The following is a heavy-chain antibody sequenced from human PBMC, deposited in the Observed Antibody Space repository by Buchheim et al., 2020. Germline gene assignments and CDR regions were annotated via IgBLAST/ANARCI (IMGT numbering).Heavy chain of an antibody. CDR3: ARGYSGYDFIEYYYYMDV. D-gene: IGHD5-12*01. CDR2: IYYSGST. V-gene: IGHV4-61*01. CDR1: GGPVSSGSYY. J-gene: IGHJ6*03. Sequence: QVQLQESGPGLVKPSETLSLTCTVSGGPVSSGSYYWSWIRQPPGKGLEWIGYIYYSGSTNYNPSLKSRVTITVDTSKNQFSLKMSSVTAADTAVYYCARGYSGYDFIEYYYYMDVWGKGTT.